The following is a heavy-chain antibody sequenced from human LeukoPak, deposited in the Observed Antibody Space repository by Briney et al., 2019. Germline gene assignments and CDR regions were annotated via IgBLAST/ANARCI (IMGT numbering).Heavy chain of an antibody. J-gene: IGHJ6*03. CDR2: INHSGST. V-gene: IGHV4-34*01. CDR1: GGSFSGYY. CDR3: ARCHKRGYYYYYMDV. Sequence: PSETLSLTCAVYGGSFSGYYWSWIRQPPGKGLEWIGEINHSGSTNYNPSLKSRVTISVDTSKNQFSLKLSSVTAADTAVYYCARCHKRGYYYYYMDVWGKGTTVTVSS.